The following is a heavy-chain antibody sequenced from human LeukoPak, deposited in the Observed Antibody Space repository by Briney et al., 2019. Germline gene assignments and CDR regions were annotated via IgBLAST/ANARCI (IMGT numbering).Heavy chain of an antibody. CDR1: GYTFNTYG. V-gene: IGHV1-18*01. D-gene: IGHD6-25*01. J-gene: IGHJ4*02. CDR2: ISTYNGDT. CDR3: LRDAQRPRLTPDY. Sequence: SVKVSCKASGYTFNTYGISWVRQAPGQGLEWMGLISTYNGDTSYVQNLQGRVTMTTDTSTSTAYMELMSLRSDDTAVYYCLRDAQRPRLTPDYWGQGTLVTVSS.